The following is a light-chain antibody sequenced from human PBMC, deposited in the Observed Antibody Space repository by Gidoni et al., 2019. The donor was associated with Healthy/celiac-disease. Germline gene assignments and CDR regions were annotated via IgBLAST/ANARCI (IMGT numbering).Light chain of an antibody. J-gene: IGKJ1*01. CDR3: QQSYSTPP. V-gene: IGKV1-39*01. CDR2: AAS. Sequence: DIQMPQSPSSLSASVGDRVTITCRGSQSISSDLNWYQQKPGKAPKLLIYAASSLQSGVPSRFSGSGSGTDFTLTISSLQPEDFATYYCQQSYSTPPFGQGTKVEIK. CDR1: QSISSD.